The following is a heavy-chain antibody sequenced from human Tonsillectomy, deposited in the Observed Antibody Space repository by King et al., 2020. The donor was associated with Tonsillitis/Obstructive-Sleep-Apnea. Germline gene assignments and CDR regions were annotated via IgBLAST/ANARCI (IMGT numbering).Heavy chain of an antibody. CDR2: ISSSGSTI. J-gene: IGHJ6*03. V-gene: IGHV3-11*01. Sequence: VKLVESGGGLVKPGGSLRLSCAASGFTFSDYYMSWIRQAPGKGLEWVSYISSSGSTIYDADSVKGRFTISRDNAKNSLYLQMTSRRAEDTAVYYCARNRDSSSWYQHYYYCMDVWGKGTTVTVSS. CDR1: GFTFSDYY. D-gene: IGHD6-13*01. CDR3: ARNRDSSSWYQHYYYCMDV.